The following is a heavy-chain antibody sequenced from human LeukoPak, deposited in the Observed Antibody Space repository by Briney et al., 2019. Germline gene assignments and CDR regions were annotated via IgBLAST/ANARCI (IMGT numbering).Heavy chain of an antibody. CDR1: GGSISSSSYY. CDR2: IYYSGST. V-gene: IGHV4-39*07. J-gene: IGHJ4*02. D-gene: IGHD5-18*01. Sequence: SETLSLTCTVSGGSISSSSYYWGWIRQPPGKGLEWIGSIYYSGSTYYNPPLKSRVTISVDTSKNQSSLKLSSVTAADTAVYYCAGGYSYARDYWGQGTLVTVSS. CDR3: AGGYSYARDY.